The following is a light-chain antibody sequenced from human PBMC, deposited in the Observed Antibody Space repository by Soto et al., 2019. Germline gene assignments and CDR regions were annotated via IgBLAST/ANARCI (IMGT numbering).Light chain of an antibody. CDR2: DAS. CDR3: QQRANWPPVT. V-gene: IGKV3-11*01. J-gene: IGKJ1*01. CDR1: QSVRSN. Sequence: EIVMTQSPATLSVSAGERATLSCRARQSVRSNLAWYQQKPGQAPRLLIYDASTRATGIPARFSGSGSGTEFILTVTTLEPEDFAVYFCQQRANWPPVTFGQGTKGDIK.